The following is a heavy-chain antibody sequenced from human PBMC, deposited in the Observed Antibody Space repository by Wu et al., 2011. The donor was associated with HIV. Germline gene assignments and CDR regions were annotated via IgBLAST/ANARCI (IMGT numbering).Heavy chain of an antibody. CDR3: ATRQTPYIDALTERVAAAGENDVFEI. CDR2: IIPILRRP. V-gene: IGHV1-69*04. D-gene: IGHD3-9*01. Sequence: QVQLVQSGAEVKKPGSSVRVSCQASGGTFATYAVSWVRQAPGQGLEWMGRIIPILRRPNYAQKFQGRVTITADKSTTTLDLSSLTFDDTAVYYCATRQTPYIDALTERVAAAGENDVFEIWGQGTTVTVSS. J-gene: IGHJ3*02. CDR1: GGTFATYA.